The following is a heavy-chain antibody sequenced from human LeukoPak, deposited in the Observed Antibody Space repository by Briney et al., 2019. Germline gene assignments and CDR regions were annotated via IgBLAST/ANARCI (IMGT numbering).Heavy chain of an antibody. CDR2: IKQDGSEK. CDR1: GFTFSSYW. CDR3: ARDGTALGHYYYYGMDV. J-gene: IGHJ6*02. Sequence: GGSLRLSCAASGFTFSSYWMSWVRQAPGKGLEWVANIKQDGSEKYYVDSVKGRSTISRDNAKNSLYLQMNSLRAEDTAVYYCARDGTALGHYYYYGMDVWGQGTTVTVSS. V-gene: IGHV3-7*01. D-gene: IGHD1-1*01.